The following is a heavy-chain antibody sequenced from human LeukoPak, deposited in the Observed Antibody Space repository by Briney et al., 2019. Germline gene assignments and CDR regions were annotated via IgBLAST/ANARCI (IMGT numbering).Heavy chain of an antibody. Sequence: ASVKVSCKVSGYTLTELSMHWVRQAPGKGLEWMGGFDPENGETIYAQKFQGRVTMTEDTSTDTAYMELSSLRSEDTAVYYCAASTVRYSSGWTLSDYWGQGTLVTVSS. V-gene: IGHV1-24*01. CDR1: GYTLTELS. D-gene: IGHD6-19*01. J-gene: IGHJ4*02. CDR2: FDPENGET. CDR3: AASTVRYSSGWTLSDY.